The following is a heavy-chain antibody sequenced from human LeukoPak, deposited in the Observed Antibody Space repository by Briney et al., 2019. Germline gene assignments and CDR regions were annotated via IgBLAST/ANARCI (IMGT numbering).Heavy chain of an antibody. V-gene: IGHV3-23*01. CDR1: GITLSNYG. J-gene: IGHJ4*02. D-gene: IGHD3-22*01. CDR2: ISDSGGRT. CDR3: AKRGVVIRVILVGFHKEAYYFDS. Sequence: GGSLRLSCAVSGITLSNYGMSWVRQAPGKGLEWVAGISDSGGRTNYADSVKGRFTISRDNPKNSLYLQMNSLRAEDTAVYFCAKRGVVIRVILVGFHKEAYYFDSWGQGALVTVSP.